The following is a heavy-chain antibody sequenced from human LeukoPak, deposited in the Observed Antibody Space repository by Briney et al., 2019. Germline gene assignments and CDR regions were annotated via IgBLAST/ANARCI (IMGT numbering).Heavy chain of an antibody. CDR3: ARDVGIRGWQGIPAFDP. V-gene: IGHV1-18*01. Sequence: RDAPALRLKWMSWISAYNGNTNYAQKLQARVTMTTDTSTSKAYMELRSLRSDATAVYFCARDVGIRGWQGIPAFDPWGQGPMVTV. CDR2: ISAYNGNT. D-gene: IGHD2-21*01. J-gene: IGHJ3*01.